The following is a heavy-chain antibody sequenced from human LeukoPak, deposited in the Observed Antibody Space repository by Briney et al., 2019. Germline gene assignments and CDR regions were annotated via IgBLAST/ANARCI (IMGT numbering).Heavy chain of an antibody. J-gene: IGHJ4*02. Sequence: GGSLRLSCQTSGFVFSSYGMHWVRQAPGKGLEWVAFVRYDGSNEYYADSVKGRFTISRDNSRNTLYLRMNSLRAEDTGVYSCAKDSNSGYVSVGPDYWGLGTLVTVSS. CDR3: AKDSNSGYVSVGPDY. CDR1: GFVFSSYG. CDR2: VRYDGSNE. D-gene: IGHD3-22*01. V-gene: IGHV3-30*02.